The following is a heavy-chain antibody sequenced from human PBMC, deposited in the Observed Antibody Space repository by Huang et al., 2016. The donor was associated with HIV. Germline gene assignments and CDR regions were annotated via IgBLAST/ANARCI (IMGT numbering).Heavy chain of an antibody. CDR1: GGTFSKYG. J-gene: IGHJ4*02. CDR2: IIPMFGTP. Sequence: QVQLVQSGAEVKTPGSSVKVSCKASGGTFSKYGISWVRQAPGKGLEWMGGIIPMFGTPNYARKFQGRVTITADDSTSTTYVEVSSLRSEDTALYYCARGQLGSYGDYDVLYWGQGTLVTVSS. CDR3: ARGQLGSYGDYDVLY. V-gene: IGHV1-69*13. D-gene: IGHD4-17*01.